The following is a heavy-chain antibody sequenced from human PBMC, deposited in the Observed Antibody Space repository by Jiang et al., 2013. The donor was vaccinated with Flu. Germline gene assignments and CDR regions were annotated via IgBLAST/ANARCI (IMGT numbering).Heavy chain of an antibody. CDR1: GYSFTSYW. Sequence: GAEVKKPGESLKISCKGSGYSFTSYWIGWVRQMPGKGLEWMGIIYPGDSDTRYSPSFQGQVTISADKSISTAYLQWSSLKASDTAMYYCARLGSWYLREPTTTTNNWFDPWGQGTLVTVSS. CDR3: ARLGSWYLREPTTTTNNWFDP. J-gene: IGHJ5*02. CDR2: IYPGDSDT. V-gene: IGHV5-51*03. D-gene: IGHD6-13*01.